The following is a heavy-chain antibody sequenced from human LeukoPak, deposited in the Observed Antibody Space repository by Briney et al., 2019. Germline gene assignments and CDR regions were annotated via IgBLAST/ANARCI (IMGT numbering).Heavy chain of an antibody. CDR1: GFTFSSYA. V-gene: IGHV3-23*01. Sequence: GGSLRLSCAASGFTFSSYAMSWVRQAPGKGLEWVSAISGSGGSTYYADSVKGRFTISRDNSKNTVYLQMNSLRAEDKAVYYCAKGGPRLRFLAWFPPPEYNWFDPWGQGTLVTVSS. J-gene: IGHJ5*02. D-gene: IGHD3-3*01. CDR2: ISGSGGST. CDR3: AKGGPRLRFLAWFPPPEYNWFDP.